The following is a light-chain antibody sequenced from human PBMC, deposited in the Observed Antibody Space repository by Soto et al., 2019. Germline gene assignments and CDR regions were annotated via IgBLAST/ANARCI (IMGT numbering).Light chain of an antibody. CDR3: AAWDDSLSGRV. CDR1: SSNIGSNY. J-gene: IGLJ2*01. Sequence: QSVLTQPPSASGTPGQRGTISCSGSSSNIGSNYVYWYQHLPGTAPKLLIYRNNQRPSGVPDRFSGSKSGTSASLAISGLRSEDEADYYCAAWDDSLSGRVFGGGTKVTVL. CDR2: RNN. V-gene: IGLV1-47*01.